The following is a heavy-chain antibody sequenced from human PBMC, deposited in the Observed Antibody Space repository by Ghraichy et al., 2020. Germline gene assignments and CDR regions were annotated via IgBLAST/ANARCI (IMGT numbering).Heavy chain of an antibody. CDR3: VREGGSSSRWEGYYYGMDV. Sequence: SETLSLTCTVSGGSISSYYWSWIRQPPGKGLEWIGYIYYSGSTNYNPSLKSRVTISVDTSKNQFSLKLSSVTAADTAVYYCVREGGSSSRWEGYYYGMDVWGQGTTVTVSS. D-gene: IGHD6-6*01. V-gene: IGHV4-59*01. CDR2: IYYSGST. J-gene: IGHJ6*02. CDR1: GGSISSYY.